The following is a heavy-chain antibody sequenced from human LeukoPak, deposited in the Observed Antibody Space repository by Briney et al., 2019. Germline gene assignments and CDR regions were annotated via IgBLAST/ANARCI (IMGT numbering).Heavy chain of an antibody. V-gene: IGHV3-11*06. CDR3: ARSKDYYDSSGYYGGDAFDI. CDR1: GFTFSDYY. Sequence: GGSLRLSCAASGFTFSDYYMSWIRQAPGKGLEWVSYISSSSSYIYYADSVKGRFTISRDNAKNSLYLQMNSLRAEDTAVYYCARSKDYYDSSGYYGGDAFDIWGQGTMVTVSS. J-gene: IGHJ3*02. D-gene: IGHD3-22*01. CDR2: ISSSSSYI.